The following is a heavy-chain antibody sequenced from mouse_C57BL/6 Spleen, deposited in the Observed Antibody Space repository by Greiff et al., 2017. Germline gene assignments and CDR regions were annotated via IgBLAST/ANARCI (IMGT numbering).Heavy chain of an antibody. D-gene: IGHD2-5*01. CDR3: ALYYSNSYAMDY. V-gene: IGHV1-64*01. J-gene: IGHJ4*01. CDR1: GYTFTSYW. CDR2: IHPNSGST. Sequence: QVQLQQPGAELVKPGASVKSSCKASGYTFTSYWMHWVKQRPGQGLEWIGMIHPNSGSTNYNEKFKSKATLTVDKSSSTAYMQLSSLTSEDSAVXYCALYYSNSYAMDYWGQGTSVTVSS.